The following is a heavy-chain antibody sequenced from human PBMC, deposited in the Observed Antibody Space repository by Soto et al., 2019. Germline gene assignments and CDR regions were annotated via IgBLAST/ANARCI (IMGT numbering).Heavy chain of an antibody. CDR3: AYLPCSGGSCYWFSYSGMDV. CDR1: GFSLSTSGVG. D-gene: IGHD2-15*01. Sequence: QITLKESGPTLVKPTQTLTLTCTFSGFSLSTSGVGVAWIRQPPGQALEWLALIYWDDDKRYRASLETRLTITKDTSKNQVVLTMTNMDSVATATYYCAYLPCSGGSCYWFSYSGMDVWGQGTTVTVSS. V-gene: IGHV2-5*02. J-gene: IGHJ6*02. CDR2: IYWDDDK.